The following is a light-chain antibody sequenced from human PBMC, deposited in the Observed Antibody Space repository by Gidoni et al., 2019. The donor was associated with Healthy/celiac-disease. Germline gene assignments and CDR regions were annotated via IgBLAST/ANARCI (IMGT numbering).Light chain of an antibody. J-gene: IGKJ2*01. CDR3: QQYGSSPYT. CDR1: QSVSSSY. V-gene: IGKV3-20*01. Sequence: EIVLTQSPGTLSLSPGERATLSCRASQSVSSSYLAWYQPKPGQAPRLLIYGASSRATGIPDRFSCSVSGTDFTLTISTLEPEDFAVYYCQQYGSSPYTFGQGTKLEIK. CDR2: GAS.